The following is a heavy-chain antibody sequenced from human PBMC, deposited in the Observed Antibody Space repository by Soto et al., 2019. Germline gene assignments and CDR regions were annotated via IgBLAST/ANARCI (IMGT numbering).Heavy chain of an antibody. J-gene: IGHJ3*02. CDR1: GFTFSSYW. V-gene: IGHV3-74*01. CDR2: INSDGSST. Sequence: GGSLRLSCAASGFTFSSYWMHWVRQAPGKGLVWVSRINSDGSSTSYADSVKGRFTISRDNAKNTLYLQMNSLRAEDTAVYYCARSGWFGELLYAFDIWGQGTMVTVSS. CDR3: ARSGWFGELLYAFDI. D-gene: IGHD3-10*01.